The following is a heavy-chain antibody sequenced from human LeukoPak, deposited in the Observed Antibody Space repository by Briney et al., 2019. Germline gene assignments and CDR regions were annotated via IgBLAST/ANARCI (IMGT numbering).Heavy chain of an antibody. CDR3: AREYCSGGSCSDY. CDR1: AFTISSYS. J-gene: IGHJ4*02. Sequence: GGCLTRSCAASAFTISSYSRNWVRQAQGKGLEWVSSISSGSSDIYYADSVKGRFTISRDNAKNSMYLQMNRLRAEDTAVYYCAREYCSGGSCSDYWGQGTLVTVSS. D-gene: IGHD2-15*01. V-gene: IGHV3-21*01. CDR2: ISSGSSDI.